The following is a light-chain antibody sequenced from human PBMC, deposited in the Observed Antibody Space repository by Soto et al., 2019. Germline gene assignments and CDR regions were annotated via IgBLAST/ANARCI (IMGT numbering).Light chain of an antibody. Sequence: QSALTQPASVSGSPGQSITISCTGTSSDVGGYNYVSWYQQHPGKAPKLMIYEVSNRPSGVSNRFSGSKSGNTASLTISGLQAEDEADYYYSSYTSSSSNYVFGTGTKVTVL. V-gene: IGLV2-14*01. CDR2: EVS. J-gene: IGLJ1*01. CDR3: SSYTSSSSNYV. CDR1: SSDVGGYNY.